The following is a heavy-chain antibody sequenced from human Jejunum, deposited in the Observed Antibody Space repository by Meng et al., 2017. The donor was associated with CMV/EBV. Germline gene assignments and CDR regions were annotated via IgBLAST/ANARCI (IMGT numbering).Heavy chain of an antibody. CDR2: ISSSGSNM. Sequence: FPFLDSYMTWIRHAPGNGLEWVSYISSSGSNMYYADSVKGRFTISRDNAKNSLYLQMNSLIAEDTAVYYCARDRDILTGPYYFDYWGQGTLVTVSS. J-gene: IGHJ4*02. CDR3: ARDRDILTGPYYFDY. CDR1: FPFLDSY. D-gene: IGHD3-9*01. V-gene: IGHV3-11*04.